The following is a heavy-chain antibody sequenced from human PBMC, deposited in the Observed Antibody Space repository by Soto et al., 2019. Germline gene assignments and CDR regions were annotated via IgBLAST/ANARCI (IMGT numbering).Heavy chain of an antibody. CDR2: IYYTGNT. D-gene: IGHD3-22*01. V-gene: IGHV4-30-4*01. J-gene: IGHJ4*02. CDR3: ARATYDSSTYYLDY. Sequence: QVQLQESGPGLVKPSQTLSLTCTVSGASISGGDYYWTWIRQPPGKGLEWIGSIYYTGNTYSNPSLESRLSISVDPSNNPLALRLTSVTAPDTARYYCARATYDSSTYYLDYWGQGTLVTVSS. CDR1: GASISGGDYY.